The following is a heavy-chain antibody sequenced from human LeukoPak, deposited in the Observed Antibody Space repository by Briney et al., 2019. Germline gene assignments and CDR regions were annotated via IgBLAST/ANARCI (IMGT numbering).Heavy chain of an antibody. D-gene: IGHD3-22*01. J-gene: IGHJ5*02. CDR2: ISSSSSYI. CDR1: GFTFSSYS. CDR3: ARDSGDYYDSSGYYYP. V-gene: IGHV3-21*01. Sequence: GGALRLSCAASGFTFSSYSMNWVRQAPGKGLEWVSSISSSSSYIYYADSVKGRFTISRDNAKNSLYLQMNSLRAEDTAVYYCARDSGDYYDSSGYYYPWGQGTLVTVSS.